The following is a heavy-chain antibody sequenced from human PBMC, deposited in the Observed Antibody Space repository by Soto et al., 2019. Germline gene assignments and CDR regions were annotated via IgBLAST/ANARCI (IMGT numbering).Heavy chain of an antibody. Sequence: SETLSLTCTVSGGSISSSSYYWGWIRQPPGKGLEWIGSIYYSGSTYYNPSLKSRVTISVDTSKNQFSLKLSSVTAADTAVYYCARWQLVYYYGMDGWGQGTTVTVSS. V-gene: IGHV4-39*01. J-gene: IGHJ6*01. CDR1: GGSISSSSYY. CDR2: IYYSGST. D-gene: IGHD6-6*01. CDR3: ARWQLVYYYGMDG.